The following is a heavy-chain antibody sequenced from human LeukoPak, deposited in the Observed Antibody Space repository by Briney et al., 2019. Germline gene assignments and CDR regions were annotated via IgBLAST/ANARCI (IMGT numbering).Heavy chain of an antibody. D-gene: IGHD1-14*01. CDR1: GGSISSYH. J-gene: IGHJ4*02. CDR2: IYYSGST. V-gene: IGHV4-59*12. Sequence: SETLSLTCTVSGGSISSYHWNWIRQPPGKGLEWIGYIYYSGSTNYNPSLKSRLTISVDTSKNQFSLKLTSVTAADTAVYYCARAPEYGLYYFDYWGQGTLVTVSS. CDR3: ARAPEYGLYYFDY.